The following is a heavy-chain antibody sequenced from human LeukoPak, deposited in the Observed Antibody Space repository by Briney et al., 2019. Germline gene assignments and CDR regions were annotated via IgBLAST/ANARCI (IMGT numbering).Heavy chain of an antibody. CDR2: ISPSDGSA. Sequence: ASVKVSCKASGYTFTSYRIHWVRQAPGQGLEWMGIISPSDGSATYAQELQGRVTMTKDTSTSTAYMELRSLRSDDTAVYYCASTRSGSYYSDYYYGMDVWGQGTTVTVSS. CDR1: GYTFTSYR. CDR3: ASTRSGSYYSDYYYGMDV. V-gene: IGHV1-46*04. D-gene: IGHD3-10*01. J-gene: IGHJ6*02.